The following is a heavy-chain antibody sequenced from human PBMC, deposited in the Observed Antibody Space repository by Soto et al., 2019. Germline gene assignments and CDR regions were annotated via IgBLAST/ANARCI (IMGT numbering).Heavy chain of an antibody. Sequence: ASVKVSCKASGGTFSSYAISWVRQAPGQGLEWMGGIIPIFGTANYAQKFQGRVTITADESTSTAYMELSSLRSEDTAVYYCARRQLLLSVAPGDDAAPFQHWGQGTLVTVSS. D-gene: IGHD3-10*01. CDR2: IIPIFGTA. CDR1: GGTFSSYA. J-gene: IGHJ1*01. V-gene: IGHV1-69*13. CDR3: ARRQLLLSVAPGDDAAPFQH.